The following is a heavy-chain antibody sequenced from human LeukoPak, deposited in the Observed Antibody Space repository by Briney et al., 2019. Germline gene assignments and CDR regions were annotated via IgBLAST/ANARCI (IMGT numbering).Heavy chain of an antibody. CDR2: INAGNGNT. Sequence: ASVKVPCKASGYTFTSYAMHWVRQAPGQRLEWMGWINAGNGNTKYSQKFQGRVTITRDTSASTAYMELSSLRSEDTAVYYCARYSDDYGVDYWGQGTLVTVSS. CDR3: ARYSDDYGVDY. CDR1: GYTFTSYA. V-gene: IGHV1-3*01. D-gene: IGHD4-17*01. J-gene: IGHJ4*02.